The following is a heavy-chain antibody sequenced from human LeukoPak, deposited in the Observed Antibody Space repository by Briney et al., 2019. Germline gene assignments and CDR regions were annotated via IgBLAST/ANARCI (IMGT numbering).Heavy chain of an antibody. J-gene: IGHJ4*02. CDR1: GGSFSGYY. Sequence: SETLSLTCAVYGGSFSGYYWSWMRQPPGKGLEWIGEINHSGSTNYNPSLKSRVTISVDTSKNQFSLKLSSVTAADTAVYYCARQGSRWVAGYSSSWYMGYWGQGTLVTVSS. CDR3: ARQGSRWVAGYSSSWYMGY. V-gene: IGHV4-34*01. D-gene: IGHD6-13*01. CDR2: INHSGST.